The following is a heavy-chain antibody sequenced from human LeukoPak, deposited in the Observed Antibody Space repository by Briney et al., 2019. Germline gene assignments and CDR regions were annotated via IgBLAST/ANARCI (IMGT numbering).Heavy chain of an antibody. Sequence: SETLSLTCSVSGGSISSSNYYWAWIRQPPGKGLEWIGSIYYSGSTYYNPSLKSRVTISVDTSKNQFSLKLSSVTAADTAVYYCARLVVSSWYHEVLLGRDYWGQGTLVTVSS. V-gene: IGHV4-39*01. CDR3: ARLVVSSWYHEVLLGRDY. D-gene: IGHD6-13*01. J-gene: IGHJ4*02. CDR2: IYYSGST. CDR1: GGSISSSNYY.